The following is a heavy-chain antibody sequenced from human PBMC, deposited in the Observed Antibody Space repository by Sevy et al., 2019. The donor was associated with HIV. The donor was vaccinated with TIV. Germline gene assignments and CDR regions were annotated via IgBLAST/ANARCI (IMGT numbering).Heavy chain of an antibody. D-gene: IGHD3-16*01. CDR1: GFIFSNYA. V-gene: IGHV3-33*01. J-gene: IGHJ4*02. CDR2: IWYDGTDK. Sequence: GGSLRLSCATSGFIFSNYAMHWIRQAPGKGLEWVAVIWYDGTDKYYADSVQGRFTISRDKSKNTLYLQMNSLRVEDTAVYYCASYWGRDGHSIDYWGQGTLVTVSS. CDR3: ASYWGRDGHSIDY.